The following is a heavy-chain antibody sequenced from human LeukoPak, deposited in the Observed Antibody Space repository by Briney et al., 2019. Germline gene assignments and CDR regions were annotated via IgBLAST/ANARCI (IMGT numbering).Heavy chain of an antibody. CDR1: GFTFSSYG. D-gene: IGHD3-10*01. J-gene: IGHJ4*01. Sequence: PGGSLRLSCAASGFTFSSYGMSWVRQAPGKGLEWVSAISGSGGSTYYTDSVKGRFTISRDNTKNSVYLQMKSLRVEDTAVYYCVRDRGADKDDYWGHGTLVSVSS. V-gene: IGHV3-23*01. CDR3: VRDRGADKDDY. CDR2: ISGSGGST.